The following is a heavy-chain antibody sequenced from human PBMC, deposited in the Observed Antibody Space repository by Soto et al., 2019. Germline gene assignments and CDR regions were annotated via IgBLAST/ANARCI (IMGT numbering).Heavy chain of an antibody. CDR1: GGTFRNYP. V-gene: IGHV1-69*02. J-gene: IGHJ4*02. CDR3: ARGPLVVLNYFES. CDR2: IFPLTDIP. Sequence: QVQLVQSGTEVKKPGSSVKVSCKASGGTFRNYPITWVRQAPGQGLEWMGSIFPLTDIPDYAQNFQARLTISADKSTSTAYMELSSLTSDDTAIYFCARGPLVVLNYFESWGQGTLVTVSS.